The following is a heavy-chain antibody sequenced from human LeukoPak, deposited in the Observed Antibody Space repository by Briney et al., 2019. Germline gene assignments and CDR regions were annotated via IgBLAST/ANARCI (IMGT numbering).Heavy chain of an antibody. CDR3: AKDAIFGVVLDYFDY. CDR1: GFTFSSYG. J-gene: IGHJ4*02. CDR2: ISYDGSNK. V-gene: IGHV3-30*18. D-gene: IGHD3-3*02. Sequence: HPGGSLRLSCAASGFTFSSYGMHWVRQAPCKGLEWVAVISYDGSNKYYAESVKGRFTISRDNSKNTLYLQMNSLRAEDTAVYYCAKDAIFGVVLDYFDYWGQGTLVTVSS.